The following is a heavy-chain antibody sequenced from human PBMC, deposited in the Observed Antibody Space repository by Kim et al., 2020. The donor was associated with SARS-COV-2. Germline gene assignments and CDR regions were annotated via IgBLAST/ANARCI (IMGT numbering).Heavy chain of an antibody. D-gene: IGHD3-9*01. J-gene: IGHJ4*02. V-gene: IGHV1-18*04. CDR1: GFTFTSYG. CDR2: ISAYNGNT. CDR3: AREGGPVLRFSDWLGFFDY. Sequence: ASVKVSCRASGFTFTSYGFTWVRQAPGQGLEWMGWISAYNGNTNYAQHLQGRVTMTTDTSTSTAYMELRSLRSDDTAVYYCAREGGPVLRFSDWLGFFDYWGQGTLVTVSS.